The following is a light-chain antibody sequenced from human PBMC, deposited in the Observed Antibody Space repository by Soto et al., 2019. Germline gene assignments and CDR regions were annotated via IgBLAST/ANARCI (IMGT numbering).Light chain of an antibody. CDR3: PQYATSPWT. CDR1: HSVSNNY. V-gene: IGKV3-20*01. Sequence: EIVLAQSPGTLSLSPGERATLACRASHSVSNNYLAWYHQKPARAPRLVIYGASSRATGIPDRFSGSGSGADFPLTPSRLEPEDFAVYYCPQYATSPWTFGQGTRVKIK. J-gene: IGKJ1*01. CDR2: GAS.